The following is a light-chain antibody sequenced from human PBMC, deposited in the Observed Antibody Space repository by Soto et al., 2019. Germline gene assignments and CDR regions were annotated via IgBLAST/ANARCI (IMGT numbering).Light chain of an antibody. J-gene: IGLJ2*01. CDR3: SSYTRRSTVI. CDR2: EVD. Sequence: QSVLTQPASVSGSPGQSITLSCTGTSSDVGGYNYVSWYQQHPGKAPKLIIYEVDNRPSGVSNRFSASKSGNTASLTISGLQAEDEADYYCSSYTRRSTVIFGGGTKVTVL. V-gene: IGLV2-14*01. CDR1: SSDVGGYNY.